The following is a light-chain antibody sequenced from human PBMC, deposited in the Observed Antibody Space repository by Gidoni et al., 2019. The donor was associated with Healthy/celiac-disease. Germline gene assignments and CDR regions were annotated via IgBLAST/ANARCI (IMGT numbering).Light chain of an antibody. CDR3: QQRSNWLTWT. CDR2: DAS. CDR1: QSVSSY. V-gene: IGKV3-11*01. J-gene: IGKJ1*01. Sequence: EIVLTQSPATLSLSPGERATLSCRASQSVSSYLAWYQQKPGQAPRLLIYDASNRATGIPARFSGSVSATDFTLTISSLEPEDFAVYYCQQRSNWLTWTFGQGTKVEIK.